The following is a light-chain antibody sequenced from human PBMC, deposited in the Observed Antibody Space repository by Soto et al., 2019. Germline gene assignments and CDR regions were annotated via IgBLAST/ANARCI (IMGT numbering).Light chain of an antibody. V-gene: IGKV3-11*01. Sequence: EIVLTQSPATLSLSPGERAALSCRASQSVSSHLAWYQQKPGQAPRLLIYDASNRATGIPARFSGSGSGTDFTLIISSLEPEDLAVYYCQLRSNWPLTFGGWTKVESK. CDR3: QLRSNWPLT. CDR2: DAS. J-gene: IGKJ4*01. CDR1: QSVSSH.